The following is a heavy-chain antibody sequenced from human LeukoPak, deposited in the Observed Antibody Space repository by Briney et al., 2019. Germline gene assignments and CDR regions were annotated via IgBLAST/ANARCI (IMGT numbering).Heavy chain of an antibody. V-gene: IGHV4-39*07. CDR3: ARDRDERPYSNWKGVADYYMDV. D-gene: IGHD4-11*01. CDR2: IDYSGST. Sequence: PSETLSLTCAVSGGSINSTNYCWGWLRQPPGKGLEWVGSIDYSGSTYYTPSLKSRVTISVDTSKNQFSLKLSSVTAADPPVYYCARDRDERPYSNWKGVADYYMDVWGKGTTVTVSS. CDR1: GGSINSTNYC. J-gene: IGHJ6*03.